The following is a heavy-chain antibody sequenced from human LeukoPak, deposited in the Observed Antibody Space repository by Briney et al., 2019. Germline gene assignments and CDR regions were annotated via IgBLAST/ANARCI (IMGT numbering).Heavy chain of an antibody. D-gene: IGHD4-17*01. V-gene: IGHV1-46*01. CDR2: INPSGGST. CDR1: GYSFTTYY. J-gene: IGHJ4*02. Sequence: ASVKVSCKASGYSFTTYYMHRVRQAPGQGLEWMGIINPSGGSTTYAQKFEGRVTLTRDTSTSTVYMEVMSLRFEDTAVYYCARNDYGDAYYFDYWGQGTLVTVSS. CDR3: ARNDYGDAYYFDY.